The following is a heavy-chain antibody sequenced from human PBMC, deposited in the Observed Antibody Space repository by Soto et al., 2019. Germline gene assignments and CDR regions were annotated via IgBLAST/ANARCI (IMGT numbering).Heavy chain of an antibody. CDR1: GFTVSSYA. D-gene: IGHD3-10*01. J-gene: IGHJ3*02. V-gene: IGHV3-23*01. CDR2: ISGSGGST. CDR3: AKDSDFVSGAFDM. Sequence: EVQVLESGGGLVQPGGSLRLSCAASGFTVSSYAMNWVRQAQGKGLEWVSLISGSGGSTYYADSVKGRFTISRDNSKNTLHLQMNSLRAEDTAVYYCAKDSDFVSGAFDMWGQGTMVTVSS.